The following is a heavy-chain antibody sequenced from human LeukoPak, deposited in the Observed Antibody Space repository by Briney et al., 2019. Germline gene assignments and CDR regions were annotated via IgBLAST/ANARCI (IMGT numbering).Heavy chain of an antibody. Sequence: PSETLSLTCDVSGGPVTEYYWNWIRQPPGKGLEWIGYIYYSGSTNYNPSLKSRVTISVDTSKNQFSLKLSSVTAADTAVYYCARGAGVVYFDYWGQGTLVTVSS. CDR1: GGPVTEYY. V-gene: IGHV4-59*02. CDR3: ARGAGVVYFDY. CDR2: IYYSGST. J-gene: IGHJ4*02.